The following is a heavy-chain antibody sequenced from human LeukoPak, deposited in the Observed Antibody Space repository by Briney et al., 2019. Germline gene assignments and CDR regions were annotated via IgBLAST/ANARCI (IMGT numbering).Heavy chain of an antibody. CDR1: GGTFSSYA. V-gene: IGHV1-69*13. Sequence: SVKVSCQASGGTFSSYAISWVRQAPGQGLEWMGGIIPIFGTANYAQKFQGRVTITADESTSTAYMELSSLRSEDTAVYYCARSTDLIVGATYFDYWGQGTLVTVSS. D-gene: IGHD1-26*01. CDR3: ARSTDLIVGATYFDY. J-gene: IGHJ4*02. CDR2: IIPIFGTA.